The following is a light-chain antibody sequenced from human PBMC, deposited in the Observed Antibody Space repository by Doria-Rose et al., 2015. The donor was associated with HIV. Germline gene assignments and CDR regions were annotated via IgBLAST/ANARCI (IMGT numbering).Light chain of an antibody. CDR2: DGS. V-gene: IGKV3-20*01. CDR3: HQYGTSWT. J-gene: IGKJ1*01. Sequence: TQSPGTLSLSPGERATLSCIASQSFSSTYLAWYQQKPGQAPSLLIYDGSTRATGIPDRFGASGSGTDFTLTINRLEPEDFALYYCHQYGTSWTFGQGTKVEI. CDR1: QSFSSTY.